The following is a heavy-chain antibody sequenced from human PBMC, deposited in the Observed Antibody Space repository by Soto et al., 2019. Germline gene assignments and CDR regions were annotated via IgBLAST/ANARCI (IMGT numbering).Heavy chain of an antibody. CDR2: IDPSDSYT. Sequence: PGESLKISCKGSGYSFTSYWISWVRQMPGKGLEWMGRIDPSDSYTNYSPSFQGHVTISADKSIGTAYLQWSSLKASDTAMYYCARYSSSHYYYYYGMDVWGQGTTVTVSS. CDR3: ARYSSSHYYYYYGMDV. D-gene: IGHD6-6*01. V-gene: IGHV5-10-1*01. CDR1: GYSFTSYW. J-gene: IGHJ6*02.